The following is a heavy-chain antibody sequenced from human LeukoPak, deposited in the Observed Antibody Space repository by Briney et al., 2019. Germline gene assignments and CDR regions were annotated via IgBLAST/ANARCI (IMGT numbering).Heavy chain of an antibody. D-gene: IGHD5-18*01. Sequence: PGGSLRLSCVASGFTFSSYAMHWVRQTPGKGLEYVSGINSNGGSTHYANSVKGRFTISRDNSKHTLYLQMGSLRAEDMAVYYCARAQYSYGPTDYWGQGTLVTVSS. CDR1: GFTFSSYA. J-gene: IGHJ4*02. V-gene: IGHV3-64*01. CDR3: ARAQYSYGPTDY. CDR2: INSNGGST.